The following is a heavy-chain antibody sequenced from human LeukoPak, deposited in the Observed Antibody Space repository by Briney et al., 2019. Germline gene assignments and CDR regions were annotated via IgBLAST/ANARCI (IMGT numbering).Heavy chain of an antibody. CDR1: GGSIRIRNYY. CDR2: IYYSGST. D-gene: IGHD3-22*01. CDR3: ARHGGYSDSSDHPYADY. Sequence: SETLSLTCSVSGGSIRIRNYYGAWIRQPPGKGLEWIGSIYYSGSTYYNPSLKSRVTISVDTSKNQFSLKLSSVTAADTAVYYCARHGGYSDSSDHPYADYWGQGTLVTVSS. J-gene: IGHJ4*02. V-gene: IGHV4-39*01.